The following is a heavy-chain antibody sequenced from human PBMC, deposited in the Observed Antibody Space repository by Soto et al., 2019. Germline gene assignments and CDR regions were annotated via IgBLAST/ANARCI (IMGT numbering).Heavy chain of an antibody. CDR2: ISNDGNSA. CDR3: AKTITTVGVSSTGRGALLDY. Sequence: QVQLVESGGGVVQPGRSLRLSCAASGFRFSAFGMHWVRQAPGKGLEWVAVISNDGNSAHYEDSVRGRLSISRDNSKNIFYLQMNSLSVEDTAMYFCAKTITTVGVSSTGRGALLDYWGQGILVSVSS. V-gene: IGHV3-30*18. D-gene: IGHD3-3*01. J-gene: IGHJ4*02. CDR1: GFRFSAFG.